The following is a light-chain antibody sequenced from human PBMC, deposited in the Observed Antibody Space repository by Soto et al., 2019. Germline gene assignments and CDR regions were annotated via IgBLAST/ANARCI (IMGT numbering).Light chain of an antibody. Sequence: DIQMTQSPSSLSASVGDRVTITCQASHDIFTYLNWFQQRPGKVPKLLIHGASKLETGVPARFSRSGSGTHFYLNITCLQPEDVATYYCLQFDRFPRVFGPGTTVDL. CDR3: LQFDRFPRV. CDR1: HDIFTY. V-gene: IGKV1-33*01. CDR2: GAS. J-gene: IGKJ3*01.